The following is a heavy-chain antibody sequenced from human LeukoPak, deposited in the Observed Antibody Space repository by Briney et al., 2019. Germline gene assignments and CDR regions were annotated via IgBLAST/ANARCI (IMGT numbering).Heavy chain of an antibody. Sequence: NPSETLSLTCTVSGGSISSFYWSWIRQPPGKALEWIGYIYYSGSTNYNPSLKSRVTISVDTSKNQFSLKLTSVIAADTAMYYCARGGGYSHGQPLDYWGQGTLVTVSS. CDR3: ARGGGYSHGQPLDY. CDR1: GGSISSFY. D-gene: IGHD5-18*01. J-gene: IGHJ4*02. CDR2: IYYSGST. V-gene: IGHV4-59*01.